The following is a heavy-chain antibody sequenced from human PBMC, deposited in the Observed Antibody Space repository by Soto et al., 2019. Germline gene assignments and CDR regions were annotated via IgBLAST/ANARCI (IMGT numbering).Heavy chain of an antibody. CDR2: MNPNSGNT. CDR3: ARGLSRGTRFLEWLTVSHVAHPPMAV. Sequence: ASVKVSCKASGYTFTSYDINWVRQATGQGLEWMGWMNPNSGNTGYAQKFQGRVTMTRNTSISTAYMELSSLGSEDTAVYYCARGLSRGTRFLEWLTVSHVAHPPMAVWGKGTTVTVSS. D-gene: IGHD3-3*01. CDR1: GYTFTSYD. J-gene: IGHJ6*03. V-gene: IGHV1-8*01.